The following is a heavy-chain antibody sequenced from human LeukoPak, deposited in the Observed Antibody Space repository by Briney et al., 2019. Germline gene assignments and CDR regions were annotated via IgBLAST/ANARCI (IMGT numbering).Heavy chain of an antibody. V-gene: IGHV3-64*01. J-gene: IGHJ6*03. CDR3: ARDEPSTYFGYYYYYMDV. CDR1: GFTFSSYA. Sequence: GGSLRLSCAASGFTFSSYAMHWVRQAPGKGLEYVSAISSNGGSTYYANSVKGRFTISRDNSKNTLYLQMGSLRAEDMAVYYCARDEPSTYFGYYYYYMDVWGKGTTVTVSS. D-gene: IGHD2/OR15-2a*01. CDR2: ISSNGGST.